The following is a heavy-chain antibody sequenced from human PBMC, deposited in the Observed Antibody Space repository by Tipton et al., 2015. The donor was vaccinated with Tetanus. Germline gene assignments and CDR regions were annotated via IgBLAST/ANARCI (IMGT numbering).Heavy chain of an antibody. Sequence: SLRLSCEVSGFIFSSYTMNWVRQAPGKGLEWVSSISSTSSYIYCADSLKGRFTISRDNAKNSLYLQMNSLRAEDTAVYYCASGSALDYWGQGTLVTVSS. J-gene: IGHJ4*02. CDR2: ISSTSSYI. CDR3: ASGSALDY. CDR1: GFIFSSYT. D-gene: IGHD6-25*01. V-gene: IGHV3-21*01.